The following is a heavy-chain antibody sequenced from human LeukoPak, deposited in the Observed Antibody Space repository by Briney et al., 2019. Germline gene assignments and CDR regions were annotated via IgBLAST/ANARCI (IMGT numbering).Heavy chain of an antibody. CDR3: ASDSRDGYKYEGPFDY. J-gene: IGHJ4*02. CDR2: ISYDGSNK. CDR1: GFTFSSYA. D-gene: IGHD5-24*01. Sequence: PGRSLRLSCAASGFTFSSYAMHWVRQAPGKGLEWVAVISYDGSNKYYAASVKGRFTISRDNSKNTLYLQMNSLRAEDTAVYYCASDSRDGYKYEGPFDYWGQGTLVTVSS. V-gene: IGHV3-30-3*01.